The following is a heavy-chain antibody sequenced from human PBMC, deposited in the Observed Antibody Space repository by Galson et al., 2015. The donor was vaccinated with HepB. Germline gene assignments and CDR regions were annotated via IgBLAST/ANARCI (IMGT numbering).Heavy chain of an antibody. CDR3: ASGRYTHGF. V-gene: IGHV3-7*03. Sequence: SLRLSCAVSGFTFSRYWMTWVRQAPGKGLEWVANIREDGGEKYHVASVKGRFTISRDNAENSLFLQMNSLRVEDTAIYYCASGRYTHGFWGQGTLVTVSS. D-gene: IGHD5-18*01. J-gene: IGHJ1*01. CDR2: IREDGGEK. CDR1: GFTFSRYW.